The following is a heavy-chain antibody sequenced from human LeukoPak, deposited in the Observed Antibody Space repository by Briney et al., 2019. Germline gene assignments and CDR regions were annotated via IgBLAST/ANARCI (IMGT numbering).Heavy chain of an antibody. J-gene: IGHJ4*02. CDR1: GFTFSSYA. V-gene: IGHV3-30-3*01. Sequence: SGGSLRLSCAASGFTFSSYAMHWVRQAPGKGLEWVAVISHDGSNKYYADSVKGRFTISRDNSKNTLYLQMNSLGAEDTAVYYCARSDYGGNYFDYWGQGTLVTVSS. CDR3: ARSDYGGNYFDY. CDR2: ISHDGSNK. D-gene: IGHD4-23*01.